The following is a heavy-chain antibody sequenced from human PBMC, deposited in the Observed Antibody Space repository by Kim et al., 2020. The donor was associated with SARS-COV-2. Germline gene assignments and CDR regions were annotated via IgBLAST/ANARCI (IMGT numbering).Heavy chain of an antibody. CDR2: IYYSGST. V-gene: IGHV4-39*01. J-gene: IGHJ6*02. CDR1: GGSISSSSYY. Sequence: SETLSLTCTVSGGSISSSSYYWGWIRQPPGKGLEWIGSIYYSGSTYYNSSLKSRVTISVDTSKNQFSLKLSSVTAADTAVYYCARQPLKKITIFGVVTSYGMDVWAKGPRSPSP. D-gene: IGHD3-3*01. CDR3: ARQPLKKITIFGVVTSYGMDV.